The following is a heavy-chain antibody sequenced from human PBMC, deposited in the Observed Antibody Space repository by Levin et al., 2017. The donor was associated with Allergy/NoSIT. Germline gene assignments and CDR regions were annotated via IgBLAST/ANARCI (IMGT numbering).Heavy chain of an antibody. V-gene: IGHV1-2*02. D-gene: IGHD2-15*01. Sequence: ASVKVSCKASGYTFTGYYMHWVRQAPGQGLEWMGWINPNSGGTNYAQKFQGRVTMTRDTSISTAYMELSRLRSDDTAVYYCARDFRGYCSGGSCSYAFDIWGQGTMVTVSS. CDR1: GYTFTGYY. CDR3: ARDFRGYCSGGSCSYAFDI. CDR2: INPNSGGT. J-gene: IGHJ3*02.